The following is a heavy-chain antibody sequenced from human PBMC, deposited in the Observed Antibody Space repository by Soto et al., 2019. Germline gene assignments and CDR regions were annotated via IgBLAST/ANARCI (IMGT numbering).Heavy chain of an antibody. Sequence: QVQLVQSGAEVKKPGSSVKVSCKASGGTFSSYAISWVRQAPGQGLEWMGGIIPIFGTANYAQKFQGRVTITXXEXTXXAYMERSSLRSEDTAVYYCASRAPDIAVAPGHFDYWGQGTLVTVSS. V-gene: IGHV1-69*05. CDR1: GGTFSSYA. CDR3: ASRAPDIAVAPGHFDY. CDR2: IIPIFGTA. J-gene: IGHJ4*02. D-gene: IGHD6-19*01.